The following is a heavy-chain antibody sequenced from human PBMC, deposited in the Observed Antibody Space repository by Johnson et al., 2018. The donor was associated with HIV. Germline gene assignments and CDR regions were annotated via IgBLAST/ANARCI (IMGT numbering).Heavy chain of an antibody. J-gene: IGHJ3*01. CDR2: IYNDGSRT. Sequence: VQLVESGGGLVQPGGSLRLSCAASGFAFRTYWMVWVRQVPGKRPVWVARIYNDGSRTTYADSVRGRFTISRDNAKYTVDLQMNSLRVEDTAVYYCAKVDCGGDTGAGDDPFDLWGQGTLVTVSS. CDR1: GFAFRTYW. D-gene: IGHD2-21*01. V-gene: IGHV3-74*03. CDR3: AKVDCGGDTGAGDDPFDL.